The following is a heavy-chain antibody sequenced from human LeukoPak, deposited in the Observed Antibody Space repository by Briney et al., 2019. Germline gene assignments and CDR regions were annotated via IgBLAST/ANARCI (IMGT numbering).Heavy chain of an antibody. D-gene: IGHD3-10*01. J-gene: IGHJ3*02. V-gene: IGHV1-2*02. CDR3: ARRRGSPQTSDAFDI. CDR1: GYTFTGYY. Sequence: GASVKVSCKASGYTFTGYYMHWVRQAPGQGLEWMGWINPNSGGTNYAQKFQGRATMTRDTSISTAYMELSRLRSDDTAVYYCARRRGSPQTSDAFDIWGQGTMVTVSS. CDR2: INPNSGGT.